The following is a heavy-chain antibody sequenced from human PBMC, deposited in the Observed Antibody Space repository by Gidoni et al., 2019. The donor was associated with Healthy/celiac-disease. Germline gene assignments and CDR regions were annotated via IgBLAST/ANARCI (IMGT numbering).Heavy chain of an antibody. D-gene: IGHD6-13*01. CDR3: ARDPIAAAGPETSTYYYYGMDV. V-gene: IGHV3-30*01. J-gene: IGHJ6*02. CDR2: ISYDGRNK. Sequence: QVQLVESGGSVGPSGRTLRLSCADSGFTFRSYAMHWVAAISYDGRNKFYADYVKGRCTISRDNSKNTLYLQMNSLRAEDTAVYYCARDPIAAAGPETSTYYYYGMDVWGQGTTVTVSS. CDR1: GFTFRSYA.